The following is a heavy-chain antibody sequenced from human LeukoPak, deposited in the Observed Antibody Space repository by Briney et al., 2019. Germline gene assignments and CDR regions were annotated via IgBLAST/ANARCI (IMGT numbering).Heavy chain of an antibody. CDR3: ASSSGAYSFDI. CDR2: IRYDGNDE. V-gene: IGHV3-30*02. Sequence: SGGSLRLSCAVSGFIFSSYDIHWVRQAPGKGLEWVAIIRYDGNDEDYTDSVKGRFTISRDNSKNTLYLQMTSLRVEDTAVYYCASSSGAYSFDIWGHGTMVTVSS. D-gene: IGHD2-21*01. CDR1: GFIFSSYD. J-gene: IGHJ3*02.